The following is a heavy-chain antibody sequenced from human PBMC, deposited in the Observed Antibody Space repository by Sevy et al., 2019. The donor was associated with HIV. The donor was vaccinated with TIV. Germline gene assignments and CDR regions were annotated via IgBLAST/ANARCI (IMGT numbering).Heavy chain of an antibody. CDR2: ISSSSSTI. D-gene: IGHD3-9*01. CDR1: GFTFSSYS. V-gene: IGHV3-48*01. CDR3: ARDPNYDILTGYPSYGMDV. Sequence: GGSLILSCAASGFTFSSYSMNWVRQAPGKGLEWVSYISSSSSTIYYADSVKGRFTISRDNAKNSLYLQMNSLRAEDTAVYYCARDPNYDILTGYPSYGMDVWGQGTTVTVSS. J-gene: IGHJ6*02.